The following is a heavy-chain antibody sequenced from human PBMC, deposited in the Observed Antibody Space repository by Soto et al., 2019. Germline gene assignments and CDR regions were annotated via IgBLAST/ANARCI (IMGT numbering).Heavy chain of an antibody. CDR2: ISYDGSNK. V-gene: IGHV3-30*18. CDR3: AKDTVSSGCLDY. J-gene: IGHJ4*02. D-gene: IGHD3-22*01. CDR1: GFTFSSYG. Sequence: GGSLRLSCAASGFTFSSYGMHWVRQAPGKGLEWVAVISYDGSNKYYADSVKGRFTISRDNSKNTLYLQMNSLRAEDTAVYYWAKDTVSSGCLDYWGQGTLVTVTS.